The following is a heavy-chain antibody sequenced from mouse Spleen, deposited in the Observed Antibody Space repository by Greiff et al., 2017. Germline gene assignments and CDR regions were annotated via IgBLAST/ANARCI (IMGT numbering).Heavy chain of an antibody. V-gene: IGHV5-9*01. Sequence: EVHLVESGGGLVKPGGSLKLSCAASGFTFSSYTMSWVRQTPEKRLEWVATISGGGGSTYYQDSVKGRFTISRDNAKNTLYLQMSSLKSEDMALYYCARLNFYYFDYWGQGTTLTVSS. CDR3: ARLNFYYFDY. CDR2: ISGGGGST. CDR1: GFTFSSYT. J-gene: IGHJ2*01.